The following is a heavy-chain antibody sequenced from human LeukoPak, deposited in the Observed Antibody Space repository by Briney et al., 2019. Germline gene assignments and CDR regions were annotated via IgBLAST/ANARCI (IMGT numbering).Heavy chain of an antibody. CDR3: DGGTGWVSNLG. V-gene: IGHV3-7*03. Sequence: GGSLRLSCAASGFSFSNYWMHWVRQPPGKGLEWVANIKQDGSEKYYVDSVKGRFTISRNNAKNSLYLQMNSLRAEDTGVYYCDGGTGWVSNLGGGQGTLVIVSS. CDR1: GFSFSNYW. D-gene: IGHD6-19*01. J-gene: IGHJ4*02. CDR2: IKQDGSEK.